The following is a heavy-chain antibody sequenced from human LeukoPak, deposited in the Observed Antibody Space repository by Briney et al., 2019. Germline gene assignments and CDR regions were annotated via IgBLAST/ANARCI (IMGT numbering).Heavy chain of an antibody. D-gene: IGHD4/OR15-4a*01. CDR1: GGSISSGGYY. Sequence: SQTLSLTCTVSGGSISSGGYYWSWIRQHPGKGLEWIGYIYYSGSTYYNPSLKSRVTISVDTSKNQFSLKLSSVTAADTAVYYCASMVLKATENWFDPWGQGTLVTVSS. CDR3: ASMVLKATENWFDP. J-gene: IGHJ5*02. V-gene: IGHV4-31*03. CDR2: IYYSGST.